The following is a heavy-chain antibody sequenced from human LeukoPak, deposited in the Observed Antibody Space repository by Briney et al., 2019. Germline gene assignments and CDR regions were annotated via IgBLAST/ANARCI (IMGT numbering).Heavy chain of an antibody. J-gene: IGHJ5*02. V-gene: IGHV4-61*02. CDR2: IYTSGST. D-gene: IGHD3-3*01. CDR1: GGSISSGSYY. Sequence: PSQTLSLTCTVSGGSISSGSYYWRWIRQPAGKGLEWIVRIYTSGSTNYNPSLKSRVTISVDTSKNQFALKLSSVTAADTAVYYCARDPYDFWSGRFDPWGQGTLVTVSS. CDR3: ARDPYDFWSGRFDP.